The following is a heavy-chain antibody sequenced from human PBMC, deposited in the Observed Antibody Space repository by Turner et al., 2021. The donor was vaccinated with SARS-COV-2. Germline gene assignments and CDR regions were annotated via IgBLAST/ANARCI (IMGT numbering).Heavy chain of an antibody. CDR2: ISYDGSNK. V-gene: IGHV3-30*18. CDR3: AKGASQHFDY. D-gene: IGHD5-18*01. Sequence: QVQLVESGGGVVQPGRSLRLSCAASGFTFSSYGMHWVRQAPGKGLEWVAVISYDGSNKYCADSVKGRFTISRDNSKNTLYLQMNSLRAEDTAVYYCAKGASQHFDYWGQGTLVTVSS. CDR1: GFTFSSYG. J-gene: IGHJ4*02.